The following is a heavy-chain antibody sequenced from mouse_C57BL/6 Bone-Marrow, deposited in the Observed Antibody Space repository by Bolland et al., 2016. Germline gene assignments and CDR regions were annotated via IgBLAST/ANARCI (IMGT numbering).Heavy chain of an antibody. Sequence: IWSDGSTTYNSALKSRLSISKDNSKSQVFLKMNSLQTDDTAMYYCARHAGLAYWGQGTS. J-gene: IGHJ4*01. CDR2: IWSDGST. V-gene: IGHV2-6-1*01. CDR3: ARHAGLAY.